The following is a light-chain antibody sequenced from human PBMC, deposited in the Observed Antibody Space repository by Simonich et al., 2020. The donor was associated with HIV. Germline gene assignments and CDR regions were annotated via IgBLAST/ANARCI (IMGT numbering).Light chain of an antibody. Sequence: EIVMTQSPATLSVSPGEGATLNCRASQSVRSNLAWYQQKPGQAPRLLIYGASTRATGMPARFSGSGSGTEFTLTISSMQSEEFAVYYCEQYDSWPPSFGQGTKVEIK. CDR3: EQYDSWPPS. V-gene: IGKV3-15*01. CDR2: GAS. CDR1: QSVRSN. J-gene: IGKJ1*01.